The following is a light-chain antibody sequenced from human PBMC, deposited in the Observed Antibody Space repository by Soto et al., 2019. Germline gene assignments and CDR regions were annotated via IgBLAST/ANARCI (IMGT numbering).Light chain of an antibody. CDR2: DAS. CDR1: QGVSSY. V-gene: IGKV3D-11*01. J-gene: IGKJ4*01. Sequence: EIVLTQSPATLSLSPGERATLSCRASQGVSSYLAWYQQKPGQAPRLLIYDASNRATGIPARFSGSGPGTDFTLTISRLEPEDFAVYYCQQYGSSLTFGGGTRWIS. CDR3: QQYGSSLT.